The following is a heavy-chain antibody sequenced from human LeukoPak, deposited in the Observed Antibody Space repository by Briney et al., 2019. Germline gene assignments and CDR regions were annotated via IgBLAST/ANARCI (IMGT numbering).Heavy chain of an antibody. CDR3: VREYYGAFDH. Sequence: GGSLRLSCAASGFTFSNYWMHWVRQAPGKGLVWVSRTNSDGSSTIYADSVKGRFTISRDNAKNTLYLQMNSLRAEDTAVYCCVREYYGAFDHWGQGTLVTVSS. CDR1: GFTFSNYW. J-gene: IGHJ4*02. D-gene: IGHD3-16*01. V-gene: IGHV3-74*01. CDR2: TNSDGSST.